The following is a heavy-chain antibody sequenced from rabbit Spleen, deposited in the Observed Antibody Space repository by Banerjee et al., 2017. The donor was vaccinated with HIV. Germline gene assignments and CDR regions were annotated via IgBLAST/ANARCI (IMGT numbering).Heavy chain of an antibody. V-gene: IGHV1S40*01. CDR3: ARGVADYGGHIYAMGL. CDR2: ISTSSGNR. D-gene: IGHD2-1*01. CDR1: GFDLSSYCY. Sequence: QSLEESGGGLVQPEGSLTLTCKASGFDLSSYCYMCWVRQAPGKGLEWIGCISTSSGNRYYASWAKGRFTISKTSSTTVTLQMTSLTAADTATYFCARGVADYGGHIYAMGLWGQGTLVTVS. J-gene: IGHJ3*01.